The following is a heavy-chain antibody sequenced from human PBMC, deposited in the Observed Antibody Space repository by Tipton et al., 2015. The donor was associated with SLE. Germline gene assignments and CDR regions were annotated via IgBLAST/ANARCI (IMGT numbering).Heavy chain of an antibody. V-gene: IGHV3-20*04. Sequence: SLRLSCAASGFTFDDYGMSWVRQAPGKGLEWVSGINWNGGSTGYADSVKGRFTISRDNAKNSLYLQMNSLRAEDTALYYRARGGGRTYYYYMDVWGKGTTVTVSS. D-gene: IGHD1-26*01. CDR3: ARGGGRTYYYYMDV. CDR2: INWNGGST. J-gene: IGHJ6*03. CDR1: GFTFDDYG.